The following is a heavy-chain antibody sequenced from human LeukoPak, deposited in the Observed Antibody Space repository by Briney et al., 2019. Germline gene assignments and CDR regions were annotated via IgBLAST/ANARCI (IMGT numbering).Heavy chain of an antibody. CDR1: GFTFSSYE. D-gene: IGHD3-10*01. J-gene: IGHJ4*02. CDR3: ARIVPYYYGSGSYQPPDY. V-gene: IGHV3-48*03. Sequence: PGGSLRLSCAASGFTFSSYEMNWVRQAPGKGLEWVSYISSSGTTIYYADSVKGRFTISRDNAKNSLYLQMNSLRAEDTAVYYCARIVPYYYGSGSYQPPDYWGQGTLVTVSS. CDR2: ISSSGTTI.